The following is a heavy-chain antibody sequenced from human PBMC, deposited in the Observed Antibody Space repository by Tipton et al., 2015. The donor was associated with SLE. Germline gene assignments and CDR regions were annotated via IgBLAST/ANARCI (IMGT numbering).Heavy chain of an antibody. D-gene: IGHD3-22*01. CDR2: IYYEST. J-gene: IGHJ2*01. CDR1: GGSISSYY. Sequence: TLSLTCTVSGGSISSYYWSWIRQPPGKGLEWIGFIYYESTNYNPSLKSRVTISVDTSKNQFSLKLTSVTAADTAVYYCARGGGDSSGYHYFDLWGRGTLVTVAS. CDR3: ARGGGDSSGYHYFDL. V-gene: IGHV4-59*01.